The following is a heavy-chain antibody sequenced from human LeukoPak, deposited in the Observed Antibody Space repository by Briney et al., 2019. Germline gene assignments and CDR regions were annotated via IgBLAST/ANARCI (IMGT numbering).Heavy chain of an antibody. Sequence: GGSLRLSCAASGFTFSSYNMNWVRQAPGKGLEWVSSISSSSSYIYYADSVKGRFTTSRDNAKNSLYLQMNSLRAEDTAVYYCARRGEDDSPYYWGQGTLVTVSS. CDR3: ARRGEDDSPYY. CDR2: ISSSSSYI. CDR1: GFTFSSYN. D-gene: IGHD3-22*01. V-gene: IGHV3-21*01. J-gene: IGHJ4*02.